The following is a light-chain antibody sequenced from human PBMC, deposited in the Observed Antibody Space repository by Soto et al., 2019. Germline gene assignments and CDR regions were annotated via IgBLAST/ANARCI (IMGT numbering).Light chain of an antibody. CDR2: GAS. V-gene: IGKV3-20*01. CDR1: QSVSNNY. CDR3: QQYGSSGT. J-gene: IGKJ1*01. Sequence: EIVLTQSKSTLSLSPRERASLSCRASQSVSNNYLAWYQQKPGQAPRLLIYGASNRATGIPDRFSGSGSGTDFTLTISRLEPEDFAVYYCQQYGSSGTFGQGTKVDI.